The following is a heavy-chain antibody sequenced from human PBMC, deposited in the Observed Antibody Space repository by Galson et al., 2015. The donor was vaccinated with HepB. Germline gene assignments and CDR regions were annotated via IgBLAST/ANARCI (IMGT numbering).Heavy chain of an antibody. J-gene: IGHJ6*03. CDR3: ARDRRQGGLLDFYYYVDV. V-gene: IGHV3-11*01. D-gene: IGHD2-8*02. CDR2: ISSSGNTI. Sequence: SLRLSCAASGFTLSDYYMNWIRQAPGKGLEWVSCISSSGNTIYDADSVKGRFTISRDNAKNSLYLQMDSLRAEDTAVYYCARDRRQGGLLDFYYYVDVWGKGTTVTVSS. CDR1: GFTLSDYY.